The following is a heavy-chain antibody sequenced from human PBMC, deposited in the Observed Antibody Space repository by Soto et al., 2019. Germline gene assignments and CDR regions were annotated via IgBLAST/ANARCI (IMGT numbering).Heavy chain of an antibody. Sequence: PGGSLRLSCAASGFSFRGYDMHWVRQAPGKGLEWVAVVSYDGSNKNYADSVKGRFTISRDNSKNTLYLQMKSLRTDDTAVYYCAKDGRVYGKNFFDYWGQGTLVTVSS. V-gene: IGHV3-30*18. CDR1: GFSFRGYD. CDR2: VSYDGSNK. J-gene: IGHJ4*02. CDR3: AKDGRVYGKNFFDY. D-gene: IGHD4-17*01.